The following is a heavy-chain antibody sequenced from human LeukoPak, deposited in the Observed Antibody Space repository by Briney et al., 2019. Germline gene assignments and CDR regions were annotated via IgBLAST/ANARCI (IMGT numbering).Heavy chain of an antibody. CDR1: GGTFSSYT. V-gene: IGHV1-69*02. J-gene: IGHJ6*03. CDR2: IIPILGIA. Sequence: ASVKASCKASGGTFSSYTISWVRQAPRQGLEWMGRIIPILGIANYAQKFQGRVTITADKSTSTAYMELSSLRSEDTAVYYCARVTEYSNYYMDVWGKGTTVTVSS. D-gene: IGHD4-11*01. CDR3: ARVTEYSNYYMDV.